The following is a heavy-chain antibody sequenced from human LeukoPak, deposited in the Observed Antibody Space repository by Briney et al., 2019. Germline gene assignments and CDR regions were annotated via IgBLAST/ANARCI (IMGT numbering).Heavy chain of an antibody. V-gene: IGHV3-21*01. CDR3: ARDQPLRGYSYGYNDY. J-gene: IGHJ4*02. Sequence: GGSLRLSCAASGFTFSSYSMSWVRQAPGKWLEWVSSISSGSSYIYYADSVKGRFTISRDNAKNSLYLQMNSLRAEDTAVYYCARDQPLRGYSYGYNDYWGQGTLVTASS. D-gene: IGHD5-18*01. CDR2: ISSGSSYI. CDR1: GFTFSSYS.